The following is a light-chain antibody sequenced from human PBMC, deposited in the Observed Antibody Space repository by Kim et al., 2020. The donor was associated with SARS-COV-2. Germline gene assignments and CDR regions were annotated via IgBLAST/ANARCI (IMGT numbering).Light chain of an antibody. Sequence: DIQMTQSPSSLSASVADRVTITCQASQDISNYLNWYQQKPGKAPKLLIYDASNLETGVPSRFSGSRSGTDFTFTISSLQPEDIATYYCQQYANLPPTFGGGTKVDIK. V-gene: IGKV1-33*01. CDR1: QDISNY. J-gene: IGKJ4*01. CDR3: QQYANLPPT. CDR2: DAS.